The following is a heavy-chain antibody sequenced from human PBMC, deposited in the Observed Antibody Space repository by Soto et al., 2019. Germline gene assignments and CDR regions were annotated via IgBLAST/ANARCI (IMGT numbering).Heavy chain of an antibody. CDR2: IYYSGST. CDR1: GGSISSYY. D-gene: IGHD2-8*01. V-gene: IGHV4-59*08. Sequence: SETLSLTCTVSGGSISSYYWSWIRQPPGKGLEWIGYIYYSGSTNYNPSLKSRVTISVDTSKNQFSLKLSSVTAADTAVYYCARAKSALIDYYYYYYMDVWGKGTTVTVSS. CDR3: ARAKSALIDYYYYYYMDV. J-gene: IGHJ6*03.